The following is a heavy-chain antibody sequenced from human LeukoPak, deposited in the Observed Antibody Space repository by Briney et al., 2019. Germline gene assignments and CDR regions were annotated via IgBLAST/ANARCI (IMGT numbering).Heavy chain of an antibody. CDR3: AREAGGSSWPLSHFDY. D-gene: IGHD6-13*01. J-gene: IGHJ4*02. CDR2: ISAYNGNT. V-gene: IGHV1-18*04. Sequence: ASVKVSCKASGYTFTSYGISWVRQAPGQGLEWMGWISAYNGNTNYAQKLQGRVTMTTDTSTSTAYMELRSLRSDDTAVYYCAREAGGSSWPLSHFDYWGQGTLVTVSS. CDR1: GYTFTSYG.